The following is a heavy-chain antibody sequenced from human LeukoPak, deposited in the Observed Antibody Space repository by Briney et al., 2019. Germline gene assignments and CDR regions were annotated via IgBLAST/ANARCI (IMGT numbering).Heavy chain of an antibody. CDR2: IRYDGSNR. J-gene: IGHJ4*02. Sequence: PGGSLRLSCAASGFTFSSYGMHWIRQVPGKGLEWAAFIRYDGSNRYYADSVKGRFTISRDNSKNTLYLQMNSLRAEDTAVYYCARGGYSYGYGGSYQVDYWGQGTLVTVSS. CDR1: GFTFSSYG. D-gene: IGHD5-18*01. V-gene: IGHV3-30*02. CDR3: ARGGYSYGYGGSYQVDY.